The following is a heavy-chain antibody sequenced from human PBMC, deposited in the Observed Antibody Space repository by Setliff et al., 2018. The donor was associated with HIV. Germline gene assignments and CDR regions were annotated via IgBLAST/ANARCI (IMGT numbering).Heavy chain of an antibody. Sequence: ASVKVSCKASGYTLPGKVLHWVRQAPGQGLEWMGWMNHNSGGANFAQKFQGRVTMTRDTSINTAYMELNRLKSDDTAVYFCAREGFGNTGDTPLAVLDYWGQGTLVTVSS. D-gene: IGHD5-18*01. V-gene: IGHV1-2*02. CDR1: GYTLPGKV. CDR2: MNHNSGGA. CDR3: AREGFGNTGDTPLAVLDY. J-gene: IGHJ4*02.